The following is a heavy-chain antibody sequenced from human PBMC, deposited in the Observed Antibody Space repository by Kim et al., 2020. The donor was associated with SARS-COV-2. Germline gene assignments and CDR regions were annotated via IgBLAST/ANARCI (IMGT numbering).Heavy chain of an antibody. D-gene: IGHD6-19*01. CDR2: IKQDAYET. J-gene: IGHJ6*02. CDR1: EFSFSTHW. CDR3: ARGVAVAPHYYYHYGMDV. Sequence: GGSLRLSCAASEFSFSTHWMTWVRQAPGQGLEWVASIKQDAYETYYVDSVRGRFTISRDNAENLLYLDMDSLRDEDTAVYYCARGVAVAPHYYYHYGMDVWGQGTTVTVSS. V-gene: IGHV3-7*03.